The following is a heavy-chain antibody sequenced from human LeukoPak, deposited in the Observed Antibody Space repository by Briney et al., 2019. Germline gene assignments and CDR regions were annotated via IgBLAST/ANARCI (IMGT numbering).Heavy chain of an antibody. V-gene: IGHV4-30-2*01. J-gene: IGHJ4*02. Sequence: PSETLSLTCTVSGGSISSGGYYWSWIRQPPGKGLEWIGYIYHSGSTYYNPSLKSRVTISVDRSKNQFSLKLSSVTAADTAVYYCAREVNWNPVGATHFDYWGQGTLVTVSS. CDR2: IYHSGST. CDR1: GGSISSGGYY. D-gene: IGHD1-1*01. CDR3: AREVNWNPVGATHFDY.